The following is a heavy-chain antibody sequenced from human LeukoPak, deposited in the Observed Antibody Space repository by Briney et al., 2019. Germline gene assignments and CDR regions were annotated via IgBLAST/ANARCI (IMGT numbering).Heavy chain of an antibody. Sequence: GGSLRLSCAASGFTFSSYSMNWVRQAPGKGLEWVSGISGSGGSTYYAVSVKGRFTISRDNSKNMLYLQMNSLRAEDTAVYYCAKDNYASSVYWGQGTLVTVSS. CDR3: AKDNYASSVY. CDR2: ISGSGGST. D-gene: IGHD3-16*01. J-gene: IGHJ4*02. CDR1: GFTFSSYS. V-gene: IGHV3-23*01.